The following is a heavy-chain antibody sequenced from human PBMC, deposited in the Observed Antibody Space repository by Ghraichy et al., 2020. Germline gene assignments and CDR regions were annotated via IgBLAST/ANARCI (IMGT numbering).Heavy chain of an antibody. CDR1: GFTFSSYS. CDR3: ARDSSAGGGYCSSTRCYYDY. D-gene: IGHD2-2*01. V-gene: IGHV3-21*01. J-gene: IGHJ4*02. Sequence: GGSLRLSCEASGFTFSSYSMNWVRQAPGKGLEWVSAISSSSTYIYYADSVKGRFTISRDNAKNSLYLQMNSLRAEDTAVYYCARDSSAGGGYCSSTRCYYDYWGQGTLVTVSS. CDR2: ISSSSTYI.